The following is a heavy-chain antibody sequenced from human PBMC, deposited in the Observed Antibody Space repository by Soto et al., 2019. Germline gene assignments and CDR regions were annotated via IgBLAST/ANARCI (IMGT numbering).Heavy chain of an antibody. CDR3: ARGGIEWFDP. J-gene: IGHJ5*02. CDR2: INHSGST. Sequence: SETLSLTCAVYGGSFSGYYWSWIRQPPGKGLEWIGEINHSGSTNYNPSLKSRVTISVDTSKNQFSLKLSSVTAADTAVYYCARGGIEWFDPWGQGTLVTVFS. V-gene: IGHV4-34*01. D-gene: IGHD2-21*01. CDR1: GGSFSGYY.